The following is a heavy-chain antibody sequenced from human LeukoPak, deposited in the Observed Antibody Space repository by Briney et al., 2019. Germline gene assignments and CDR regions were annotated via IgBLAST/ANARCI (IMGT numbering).Heavy chain of an antibody. CDR2: INSDGSTT. J-gene: IGHJ4*02. CDR3: ARALGQPYFDY. Sequence: GGSLRLSCAASGVTLSSYWMHWVRQAPGKGLEWVSRINSDGSTTRYADSVKGRFTVSRDNAKNTLFLQMNSLRTEDTAVYFCARALGQPYFDYWGQGALVTVSS. D-gene: IGHD7-27*01. V-gene: IGHV3-74*01. CDR1: GVTLSSYW.